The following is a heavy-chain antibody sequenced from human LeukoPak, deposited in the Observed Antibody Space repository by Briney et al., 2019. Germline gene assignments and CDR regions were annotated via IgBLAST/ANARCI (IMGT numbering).Heavy chain of an antibody. CDR2: IYYSGST. CDR3: ARGWNYFDD. V-gene: IGHV4-59*08. Sequence: SETLSLTCTVSGGSISSYLWSWIRQPPGKGLEWIGYIYYSGSTNYNPSLKSRVTILVDTSKNQFSLKLSSVTAADTAVYYCARGWNYFDDWGQGTLVTVSS. D-gene: IGHD2-15*01. J-gene: IGHJ4*02. CDR1: GGSISSYL.